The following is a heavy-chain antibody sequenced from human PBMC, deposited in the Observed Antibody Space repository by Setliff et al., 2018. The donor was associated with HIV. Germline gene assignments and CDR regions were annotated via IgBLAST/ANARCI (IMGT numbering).Heavy chain of an antibody. CDR1: GFTISRNY. CDR2: ILYDGSNQ. Sequence: GGSLRLSCEASGFTISRNYMSWVRQAPGKGLEWVALILYDGSNQYYADSVQGRFTISRDKSRNTLFLQMNSLRAEDTAVYYCARASGYPRFDPWGQGTLVTVSS. V-gene: IGHV3-30*03. D-gene: IGHD5-12*01. CDR3: ARASGYPRFDP. J-gene: IGHJ5*02.